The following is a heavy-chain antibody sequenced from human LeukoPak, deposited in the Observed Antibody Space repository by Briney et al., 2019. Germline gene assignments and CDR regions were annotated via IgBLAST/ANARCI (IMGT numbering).Heavy chain of an antibody. V-gene: IGHV1-69*05. J-gene: IGHJ3*02. CDR1: GGTFSSYA. D-gene: IGHD1-14*01. CDR2: IIPIFGTA. Sequence: GASVKVSCKASGGTFSSYAISWVRQAPGQGLEWMGGIIPIFGTANYAQKFQGRVTITTDESTSTAYMELSSLRSEDTAVYYCAREIRLGMAFDIWGQGTMVTVSS. CDR3: AREIRLGMAFDI.